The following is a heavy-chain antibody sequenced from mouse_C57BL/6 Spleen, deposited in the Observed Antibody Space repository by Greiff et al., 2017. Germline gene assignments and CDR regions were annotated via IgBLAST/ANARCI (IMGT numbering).Heavy chain of an antibody. V-gene: IGHV1-82*01. D-gene: IGHD1-1*01. CDR3: ADGGGYGSSYGIFAY. CDR2: IYPGDGDT. CDR1: GYAFSSSW. Sequence: QVQLQQSGPELVKPGASVKITCKASGYAFSSSWMNWVKQRPGKGLEWIGRIYPGDGDTNYNGKFKGKATLTADKSSSTAYMQLSSLTSEDSAVYFCADGGGYGSSYGIFAYWGQGTLVTVSA. J-gene: IGHJ3*01.